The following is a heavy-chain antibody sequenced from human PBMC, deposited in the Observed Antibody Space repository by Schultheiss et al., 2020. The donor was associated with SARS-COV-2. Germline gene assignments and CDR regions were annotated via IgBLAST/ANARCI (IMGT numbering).Heavy chain of an antibody. Sequence: SETLSLTCAVYGGSFSGYYWSWIRQPPGKGLEWIGEINHSGSTNYNPSLKSRVTISVDTSKNQFSLKLSSVTAADTAVYYCAREFGDTALDYWGQGTLVTVSS. V-gene: IGHV4-34*01. CDR1: GGSFSGYY. CDR2: INHSGST. CDR3: AREFGDTALDY. J-gene: IGHJ4*02. D-gene: IGHD5-18*01.